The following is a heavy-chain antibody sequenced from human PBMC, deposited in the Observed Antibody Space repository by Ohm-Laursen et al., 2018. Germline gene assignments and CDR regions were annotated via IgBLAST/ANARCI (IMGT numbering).Heavy chain of an antibody. CDR2: IYYSGST. V-gene: IGHV4-39*01. CDR1: GGSISSSSYY. Sequence: SQTLSLTCTVSGGSISSSSYYWGWIRKPPGKGLEWIGSIYYSGSTYYNPSLKSRVTISVKKSKNQFSLKVSSVSAADTAVYYCARHGYGDSLFDYWGRGTLVTVSS. D-gene: IGHD4-17*01. J-gene: IGHJ4*02. CDR3: ARHGYGDSLFDY.